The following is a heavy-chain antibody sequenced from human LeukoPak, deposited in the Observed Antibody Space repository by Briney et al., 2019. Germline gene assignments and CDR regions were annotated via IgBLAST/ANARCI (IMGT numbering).Heavy chain of an antibody. J-gene: IGHJ6*03. CDR3: AKVVRGYYYYYMDV. Sequence: GGSLRLSCAASGFTFSTYGMYWVRQTPGKGLEWVAFIRYDGSNKVYVDSVKGRFTISRDNSKNTLYLQMNSLRAEDTAVYYCAKVVRGYYYYYMDVWGKGTTVTVSS. D-gene: IGHD3-10*01. V-gene: IGHV3-30*02. CDR1: GFTFSTYG. CDR2: IRYDGSNK.